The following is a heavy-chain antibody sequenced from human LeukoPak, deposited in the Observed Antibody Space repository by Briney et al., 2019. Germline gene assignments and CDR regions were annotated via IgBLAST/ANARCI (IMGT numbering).Heavy chain of an antibody. D-gene: IGHD6-13*01. CDR1: GGTFSSYA. CDR3: ARGEPRIAAAGTFVDY. CDR2: IIPILGIA. Sequence: SVKVSCKASGGTFSSYAISWVRQAPGQGLEWMGRIIPILGIANYAQKFQGRVTITADKSTSTAYMELSSLRSEDTAVYYCARGEPRIAAAGTFVDYWGQGTLVTVSS. V-gene: IGHV1-69*04. J-gene: IGHJ4*02.